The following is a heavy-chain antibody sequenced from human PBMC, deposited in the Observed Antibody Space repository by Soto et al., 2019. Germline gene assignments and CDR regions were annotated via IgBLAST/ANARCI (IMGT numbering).Heavy chain of an antibody. J-gene: IGHJ4*02. D-gene: IGHD3-9*01. CDR3: ASDPVAVTGSFIDF. Sequence: GGSLRLSCAASGLTFNVYAFHWVRQAPGKGLEWLSVIPYDGHEIHYADSVKGRFAISRDSCREMVYLQMNSLRSEDTAIYYCASDPVAVTGSFIDFWGQGTLVTVSS. CDR1: GLTFNVYA. CDR2: IPYDGHEI. V-gene: IGHV3-30*09.